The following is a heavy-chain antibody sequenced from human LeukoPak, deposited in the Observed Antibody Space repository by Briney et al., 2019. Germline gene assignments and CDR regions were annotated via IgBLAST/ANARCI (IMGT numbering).Heavy chain of an antibody. CDR2: IYSGGST. D-gene: IGHD6-13*01. J-gene: IGHJ4*02. V-gene: IGHV3-53*01. Sequence: PGGSLRLSCAASGFTVSSNYMSWVRQAPRKGLEWVSVIYSGGSTYYADSVKGRFTISRDNSKNTLYLQMNSLRAEDTAVYYCARDRGSSWYGDFDYWGQGTLVTVSS. CDR3: ARDRGSSWYGDFDY. CDR1: GFTVSSNY.